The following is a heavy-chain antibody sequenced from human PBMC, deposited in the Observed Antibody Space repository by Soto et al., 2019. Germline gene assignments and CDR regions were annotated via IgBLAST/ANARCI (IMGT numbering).Heavy chain of an antibody. V-gene: IGHV4-59*01. Sequence: SETLSLTCTVSGGSISSYYWSWIRQPPGKELEWIGYIYYSGSTNYNPSLKSRVTISVDTSKNQFSLKLSSVTAADTAVYYCARGYGRFGELLQDYYYSPYGMDVWGQGTTVTVSS. CDR1: GGSISSYY. D-gene: IGHD3-10*01. CDR3: ARGYGRFGELLQDYYYSPYGMDV. CDR2: IYYSGST. J-gene: IGHJ6*02.